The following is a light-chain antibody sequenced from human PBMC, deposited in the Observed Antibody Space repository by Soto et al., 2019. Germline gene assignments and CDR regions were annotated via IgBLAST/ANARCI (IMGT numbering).Light chain of an antibody. CDR3: SSYTSSSTHWV. CDR1: SSDVGGYNY. J-gene: IGLJ3*02. V-gene: IGLV2-14*01. CDR2: EVS. Sequence: QSALTQPASVSGSPGQSITISCTGTSSDVGGYNYVSWYQQHPGKAPKFMIYEVSNRHSGVSNRFSGSKSGNTASLTISGLQAEDEADYYCSSYTSSSTHWVFGGGTQLTVL.